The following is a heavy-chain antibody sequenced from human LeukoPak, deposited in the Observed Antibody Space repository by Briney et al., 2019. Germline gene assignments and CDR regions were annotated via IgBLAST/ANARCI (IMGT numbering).Heavy chain of an antibody. CDR2: IYSGGST. CDR3: AGERGGYGSY. J-gene: IGHJ4*02. CDR1: EFSVGSNY. V-gene: IGHV3-66*01. D-gene: IGHD5-12*01. Sequence: GGSLRLSCAASEFSVGSNYMTWVRQAPGKGLEWVSLIYSGGSTYYADSVKGRFTISRDNSKNTLYLQMDSLRGDDTAMYYCAGERGGYGSYWGQGTLVTVSS.